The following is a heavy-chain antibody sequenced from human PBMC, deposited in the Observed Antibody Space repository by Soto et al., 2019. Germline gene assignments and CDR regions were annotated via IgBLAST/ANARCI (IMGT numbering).Heavy chain of an antibody. J-gene: IGHJ6*02. D-gene: IGHD6-13*01. V-gene: IGHV3-21*01. Sequence: GGSLRLSCAASGLTFSSYSMNWVRQAPGKGLEWVSSISSSSSYIYYADSVKGRFTISRDNAKNSLYLQMNSLRAEDTAVYYCARDAVMLVRGYYYYGMDVWCQGTTVTISS. CDR2: ISSSSSYI. CDR3: ARDAVMLVRGYYYYGMDV. CDR1: GLTFSSYS.